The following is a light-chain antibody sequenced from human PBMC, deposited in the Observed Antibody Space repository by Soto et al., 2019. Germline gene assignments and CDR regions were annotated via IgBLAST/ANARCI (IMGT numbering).Light chain of an antibody. CDR3: QQLNNYPWT. CDR2: AAS. V-gene: IGKV1-9*01. Sequence: DIQLTQSPSFLSASIGDRVTITCRASQGISSYLAWSQQKPGKAPKVLIYAASTLQSGVPSRFSGSGSGTEFPLTIRRLQPEDFATYYCQQLNNYPWTFGQGTKVEIK. CDR1: QGISSY. J-gene: IGKJ1*01.